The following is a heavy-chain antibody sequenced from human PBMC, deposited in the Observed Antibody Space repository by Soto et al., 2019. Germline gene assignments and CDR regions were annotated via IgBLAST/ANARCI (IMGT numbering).Heavy chain of an antibody. CDR1: GGTLNSYA. CDR2: IIPIFGTA. D-gene: IGHD2-15*01. CDR3: ARESRYCSGGSCYFLPGIDY. J-gene: IGHJ4*02. Sequence: GASVKVSCKAFGGTLNSYAIRWGRQAPGQGLEWMGGIIPIFGTANYAQKFQGRVTITADESTSTAYMELSSLRSEDTAVYYCARESRYCSGGSCYFLPGIDYWGQGTLVTVSS. V-gene: IGHV1-69*13.